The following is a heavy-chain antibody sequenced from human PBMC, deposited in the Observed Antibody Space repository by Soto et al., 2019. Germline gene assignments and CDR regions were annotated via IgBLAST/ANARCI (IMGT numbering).Heavy chain of an antibody. CDR2: IYYSGST. CDR3: ARDRGGGNSYYYYYGMDV. V-gene: IGHV4-31*03. CDR1: GGSISSGGYY. D-gene: IGHD2-21*02. Sequence: PSETLSLTCTVSGGSISSGGYYWSWIRQHPGKGLEWIGYIYYSGSTYYNPSLKSRVTISVDTSKNQFSLKLSSVTAADTAVYYCARDRGGGNSYYYYYGMDVWGQGTTVTVSS. J-gene: IGHJ6*02.